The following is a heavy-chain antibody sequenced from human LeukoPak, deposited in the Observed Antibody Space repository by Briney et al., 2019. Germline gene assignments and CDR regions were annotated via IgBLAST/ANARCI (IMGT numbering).Heavy chain of an antibody. D-gene: IGHD4-17*01. Sequence: ASVKVSCKASGYTFTGSYMHWVRQAPGQGLEWMGWINPNGGGTNYAQKFQGRVTMTRDTSISTAYMELSRLRSDDTAVYYCARGDGDYVRFRFFQHWGQGTLV. V-gene: IGHV1-2*02. CDR3: ARGDGDYVRFRFFQH. CDR2: INPNGGGT. J-gene: IGHJ1*01. CDR1: GYTFTGSY.